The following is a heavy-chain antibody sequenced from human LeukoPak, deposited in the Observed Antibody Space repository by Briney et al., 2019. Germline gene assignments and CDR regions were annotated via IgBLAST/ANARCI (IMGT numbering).Heavy chain of an antibody. CDR1: GYSFTSYW. V-gene: IGHV5-51*01. CDR3: ARYRDYAYFDY. Sequence: GESLKISCKGSGYSFTSYWIGWVRQMPEKGLEWMGIIYPGDSDTRYSPSFQGQVTISADKSISTAYLQWSSLKALDTAMYYCARYRDYAYFDYWGQGTLVTVSS. CDR2: IYPGDSDT. D-gene: IGHD4-17*01. J-gene: IGHJ4*02.